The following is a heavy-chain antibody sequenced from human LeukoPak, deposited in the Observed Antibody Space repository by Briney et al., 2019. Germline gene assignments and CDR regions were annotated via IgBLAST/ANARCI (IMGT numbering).Heavy chain of an antibody. CDR2: IWYDGSDK. J-gene: IGHJ3*02. Sequence: GGSLRLSCAASGLTFNNYAMHWVRQAPGKGLEWVAVIWYDGSDKYYGDSVKGRFTISRDNSKNTLYLQMNSLRAEDTAVYYCARELGSGGWYRYAFDIWGQGTVVTVSS. CDR3: ARELGSGGWYRYAFDI. CDR1: GLTFNNYA. V-gene: IGHV3-33*01. D-gene: IGHD6-19*01.